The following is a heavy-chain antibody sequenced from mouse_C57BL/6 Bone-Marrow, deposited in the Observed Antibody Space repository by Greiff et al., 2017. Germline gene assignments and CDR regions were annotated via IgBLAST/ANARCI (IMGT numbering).Heavy chain of an antibody. Sequence: VQLQQSGPELVKPGASVKLSCKASGYTFTSYDINWVKQRPGQGLEWIGWIYPRDGSPKYNEKFKGKATLTVDTSSSTAYMELHSLTSEDSAVYFCARGIYYYGSSGAYWGQGTLVTVSA. CDR3: ARGIYYYGSSGAY. V-gene: IGHV1-85*01. CDR1: GYTFTSYD. D-gene: IGHD1-1*01. CDR2: IYPRDGSP. J-gene: IGHJ3*01.